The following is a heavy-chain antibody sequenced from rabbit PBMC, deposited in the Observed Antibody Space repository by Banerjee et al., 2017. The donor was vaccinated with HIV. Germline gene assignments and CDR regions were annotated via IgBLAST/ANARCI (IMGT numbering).Heavy chain of an antibody. D-gene: IGHD8-1*01. Sequence: QSLEESGGGLVQPEGSLTLTCTASGFSFSSYYYICWVRQAPGKGLEWIACIYTGSTGSTVYASWAKGRFTITKTSSTTVTLQMTSLTVADTATYFCASGRRGGINYWPWGQGTLVTVS. V-gene: IGHV1S40*01. J-gene: IGHJ2*01. CDR3: ASGRRGGINYWP. CDR2: IYTGSTGST. CDR1: GFSFSSYYY.